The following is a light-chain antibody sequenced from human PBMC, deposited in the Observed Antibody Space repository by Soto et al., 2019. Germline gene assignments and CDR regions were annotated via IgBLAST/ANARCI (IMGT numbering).Light chain of an antibody. J-gene: IGKJ4*01. Sequence: DIQMTQSPSSLAVSIGDRVTITCRASQSISTYLNWYEQKPGKAPNLLIYGASTLQSGVTSRFSGGGSGTYFTLTSSGLQPEDFGSYYCQQSYTSPVTFGGGTKVEIK. CDR3: QQSYTSPVT. V-gene: IGKV1-39*01. CDR1: QSISTY. CDR2: GAS.